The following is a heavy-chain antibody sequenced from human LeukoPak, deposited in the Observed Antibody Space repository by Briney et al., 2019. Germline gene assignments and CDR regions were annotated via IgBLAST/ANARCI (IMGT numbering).Heavy chain of an antibody. J-gene: IGHJ4*02. Sequence: ASVKVSCKASGGTFSSYTISWVRQAPGQGLEWMGIINPSGGSTSYAQKFQGRVTMTRDTSTSTVYMELSSLRSEDTAVYYCAREEWDAINWGQGTLVTVSS. CDR3: AREEWDAIN. V-gene: IGHV1-46*01. CDR2: INPSGGST. D-gene: IGHD1-26*01. CDR1: GGTFSSYT.